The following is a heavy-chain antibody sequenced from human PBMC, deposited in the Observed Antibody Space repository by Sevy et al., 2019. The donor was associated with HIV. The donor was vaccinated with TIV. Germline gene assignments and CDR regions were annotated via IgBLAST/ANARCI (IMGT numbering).Heavy chain of an antibody. D-gene: IGHD3-22*01. CDR1: GFTFSSYE. Sequence: GGSLRLSCAASGFTFSSYEMNWVRQAPGKGLEWVALIWYDGSKKYYVDSVKGRFTISRDNSKNTLYLQMNSLRVEDTALYYCAREDYYDSSGPYWFDPWGQGTLVTVSS. V-gene: IGHV3-33*08. J-gene: IGHJ5*02. CDR2: IWYDGSKK. CDR3: AREDYYDSSGPYWFDP.